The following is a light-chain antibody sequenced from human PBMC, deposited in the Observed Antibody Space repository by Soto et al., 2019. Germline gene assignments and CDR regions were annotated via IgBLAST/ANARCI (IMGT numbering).Light chain of an antibody. Sequence: QSVLTQPPSVSGSPGQSVTISCTGTSSDVGSYNRVSWYQQPPGTAPKLMISEVSNRPSGVPDRFSGSKSGNTASLTISGLQAEDKADYYCSSYTSSSTYVFGTGTKVTVL. CDR1: SSDVGSYNR. V-gene: IGLV2-18*02. J-gene: IGLJ1*01. CDR3: SSYTSSSTYV. CDR2: EVS.